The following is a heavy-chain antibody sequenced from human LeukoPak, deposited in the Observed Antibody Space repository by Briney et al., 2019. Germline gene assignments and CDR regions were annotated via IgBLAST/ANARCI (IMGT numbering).Heavy chain of an antibody. CDR2: IYYSGST. D-gene: IGHD3-10*01. CDR1: GGSISNYY. J-gene: IGHJ5*02. CDR3: ARGGYYGSGNDFRFDP. Sequence: PSETLSLTCTVSGGSISNYYWSWIRQPPGKGLEWIGCIYYSGSTNYKPSLKSRVTISVDTSKNQFSLKLSSVTAADTAVYYCARGGYYGSGNDFRFDPWGQGTLVTVSS. V-gene: IGHV4-59*01.